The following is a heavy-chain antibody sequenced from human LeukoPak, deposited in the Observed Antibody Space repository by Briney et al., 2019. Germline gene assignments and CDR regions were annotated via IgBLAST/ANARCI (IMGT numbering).Heavy chain of an antibody. Sequence: GESLKISCRASGYIFTIFWIGWVRQVPGEGLEWMAIFYPGTSDTRYSPSFRGHVTISVDKSINTVNLQWSSLKASDTAMYYCARGSSSTSCPDYWGQGTLVTVSS. D-gene: IGHD2-2*01. V-gene: IGHV5-51*01. CDR2: FYPGTSDT. CDR3: ARGSSSTSCPDY. J-gene: IGHJ4*02. CDR1: GYIFTIFW.